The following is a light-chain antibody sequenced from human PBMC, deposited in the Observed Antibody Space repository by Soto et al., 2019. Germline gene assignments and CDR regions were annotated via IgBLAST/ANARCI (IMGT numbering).Light chain of an antibody. J-gene: IGKJ4*01. V-gene: IGKV3-15*01. Sequence: EMVMTQSPATLSVSPGERATLSCRASQSITTNLAWYQQKPGQAPRLLIYGASTRATDIPARFSGSGSGTEFTLTISSLQSGDFAVYYCQQYNNWPLTFGGGTKVEIK. CDR2: GAS. CDR1: QSITTN. CDR3: QQYNNWPLT.